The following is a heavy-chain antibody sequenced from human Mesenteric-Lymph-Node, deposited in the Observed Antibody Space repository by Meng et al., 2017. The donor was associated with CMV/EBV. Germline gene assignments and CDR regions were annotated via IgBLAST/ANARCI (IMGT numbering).Heavy chain of an antibody. CDR2: MNPSDGTT. Sequence: ASVKVSCKASGGTFSSYAISWVRQAPGQGLESMGIMNPSDGTTSYAQNFQGRVTMTSDTSTTTVYMELSSLRSDDTAIYYCARDLFGEPMTRGIIGYWGQGTLVTVSS. J-gene: IGHJ4*02. D-gene: IGHD3-10*01. V-gene: IGHV1-46*01. CDR3: ARDLFGEPMTRGIIGY. CDR1: GGTFSSYA.